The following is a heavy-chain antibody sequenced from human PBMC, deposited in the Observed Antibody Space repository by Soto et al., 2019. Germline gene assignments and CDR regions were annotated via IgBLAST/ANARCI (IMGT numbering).Heavy chain of an antibody. V-gene: IGHV5-51*01. D-gene: IGHD1-1*01. CDR3: ARIPSTGPYYFDY. CDR2: IYPGDSDT. Sequence: GESLKISYQGSGYTFISYWMGWVRQMPGKGLEWMGIIYPGDSDTRYSPSFQGQVTISADKSTSTAHLQWSSLKASDTAMYYCARIPSTGPYYFDYWGQGTLVTVSS. J-gene: IGHJ4*02. CDR1: GYTFISYW.